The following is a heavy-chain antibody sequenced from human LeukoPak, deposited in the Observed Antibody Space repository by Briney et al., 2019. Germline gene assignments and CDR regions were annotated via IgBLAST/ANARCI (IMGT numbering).Heavy chain of an antibody. V-gene: IGHV3-23*01. J-gene: IGHJ4*02. CDR3: AKDPTRGVGATNFDY. Sequence: GGSLRLSCAASGFTFNNYAMNWVRQAPGKGLEWVSSISGSGGNTYYADSVKGRFTISRDNSKNTLYLQMNSLRAEDTAVYYCAKDPTRGVGATNFDYWGQGTLVTVSS. CDR1: GFTFNNYA. D-gene: IGHD1-26*01. CDR2: ISGSGGNT.